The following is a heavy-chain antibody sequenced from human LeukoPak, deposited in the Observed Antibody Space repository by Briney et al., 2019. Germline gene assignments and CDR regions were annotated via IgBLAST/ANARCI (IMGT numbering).Heavy chain of an antibody. D-gene: IGHD3-10*01. CDR3: AKDAITMVRGVNNYYYYGMDV. J-gene: IGHJ6*02. Sequence: PGGSLRLSCAASGFTFTSYAMSWVRQAPGKGLEWVSAISGSGGSTYYADSVKGRFTISRDNSKNTRYLQMNSLRAEDTAVYYCAKDAITMVRGVNNYYYYGMDVWGQGTTVTVSS. CDR2: ISGSGGST. CDR1: GFTFTSYA. V-gene: IGHV3-23*01.